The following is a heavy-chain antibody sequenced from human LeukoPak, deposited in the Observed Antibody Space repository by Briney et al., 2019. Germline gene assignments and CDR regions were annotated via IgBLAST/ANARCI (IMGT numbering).Heavy chain of an antibody. J-gene: IGHJ4*02. Sequence: GGSLRLSCAASGFTFSSYAMSWVRQAPGKGLEWVSSMTSRVGSTLYADSVKGRFTNSRDNSRNTPYVQMNSLRAEDTAVYYCAKKVGPSICSFDWWGQGTLDTLSS. D-gene: IGHD2-8*01. V-gene: IGHV3-23*01. CDR2: MTSRVGST. CDR1: GFTFSSYA. CDR3: AKKVGPSICSFDW.